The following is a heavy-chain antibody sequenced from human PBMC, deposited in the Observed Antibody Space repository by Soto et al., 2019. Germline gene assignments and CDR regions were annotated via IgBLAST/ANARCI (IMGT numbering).Heavy chain of an antibody. J-gene: IGHJ3*02. CDR2: ISGSGGST. CDR3: AKDPRYTSSLNAFDI. Sequence: EVQLLESGGGLAQPGGSLRLSCTASGFTFSRYVISWVRQAPGKGLEWVSGISGSGGSTFYADSVKGRFTISRDNSKNKLYLQMNSQRAEDTAVYYCAKDPRYTSSLNAFDIWGQGTMVTVSS. CDR1: GFTFSRYV. D-gene: IGHD6-13*01. V-gene: IGHV3-23*01.